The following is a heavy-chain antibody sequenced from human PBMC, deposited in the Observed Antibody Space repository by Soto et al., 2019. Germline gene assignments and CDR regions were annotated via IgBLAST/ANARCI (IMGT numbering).Heavy chain of an antibody. CDR1: GGSISSGDYY. Sequence: QVQLQESGPGLVKPSQTLSLTCTVSGGSISSGDYYWSWIRQPPGKGLEWIGYIYYSGSTYYNPSLKSRVTISVDTSKNQFSLKVSSVTAADTAVYYCARDGPLRFMEWSRSYYYGMDVWGQGTTVTVSS. CDR3: ARDGPLRFMEWSRSYYYGMDV. CDR2: IYYSGST. D-gene: IGHD3-3*01. J-gene: IGHJ6*02. V-gene: IGHV4-30-4*01.